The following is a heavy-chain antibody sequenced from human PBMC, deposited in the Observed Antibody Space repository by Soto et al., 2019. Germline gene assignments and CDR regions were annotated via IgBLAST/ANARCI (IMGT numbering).Heavy chain of an antibody. CDR1: GYSFTSYW. CDR3: ARQTYCSSTSCYTVDS. CDR2: IYLGDSDT. V-gene: IGHV5-51*01. J-gene: IGHJ4*02. D-gene: IGHD2-2*02. Sequence: PXASLKISCKGSGYSFTSYWIGWVRQMPGKGLEWMGIIYLGDSDTRYSPSFQGQVTISADKSISTAYLQWSSLKASDTAMYYCARQTYCSSTSCYTVDSWGQGTLVTASS.